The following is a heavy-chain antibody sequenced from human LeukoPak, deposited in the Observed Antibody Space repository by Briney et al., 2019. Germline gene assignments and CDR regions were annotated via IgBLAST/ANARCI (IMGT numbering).Heavy chain of an antibody. J-gene: IGHJ4*02. CDR2: ISGSGGST. Sequence: GGSLRLSCAASGFTFSNNAMSWVRQAPGKGLEWVSAISGSGGSTYYADSVKGRFTISRDNSKNTLYLQMNSLRAEDTAVYYCAKDGLYSYGLAPIDYWGQGTLVTVSS. D-gene: IGHD5-18*01. V-gene: IGHV3-23*01. CDR1: GFTFSNNA. CDR3: AKDGLYSYGLAPIDY.